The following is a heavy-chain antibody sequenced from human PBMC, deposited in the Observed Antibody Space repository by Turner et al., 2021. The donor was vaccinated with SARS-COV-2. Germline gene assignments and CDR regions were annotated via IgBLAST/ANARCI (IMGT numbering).Heavy chain of an antibody. CDR2: IYSGGST. V-gene: IGHV3-53*01. J-gene: IGHJ6*02. CDR1: GVTVSSNY. Sequence: EVQLVESGGGLIQHGGSLRLSCAASGVTVSSNYMSWVRQAPGKGLEWVSVIYSGGSTFYSDSVKGRFTISRDNSKNTLYLQMNSLRAEDTAVYYCARGGHYYYGLDVWGQGTTVTVSS. CDR3: ARGGHYYYGLDV. D-gene: IGHD3-10*01.